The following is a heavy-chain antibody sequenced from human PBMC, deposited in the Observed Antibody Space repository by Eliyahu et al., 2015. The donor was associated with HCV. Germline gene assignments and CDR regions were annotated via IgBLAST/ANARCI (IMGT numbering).Heavy chain of an antibody. V-gene: IGHV3-23*04. CDR1: GFTFXSYA. CDR3: AKSPYSSSFNYYFDY. Sequence: EVQLVESGXGLVQPGGSLRLSCXASGFTFXSYAMSWVRQAPGKGLXWVSAIXGSGGSTYYADSVKGXFTISRDNSKNTLYLQMNSLRAEDTAVYYCAKSPYSSSFNYYFDYWGQGTLVTVSS. J-gene: IGHJ4*02. D-gene: IGHD6-6*01. CDR2: IXGSGGST.